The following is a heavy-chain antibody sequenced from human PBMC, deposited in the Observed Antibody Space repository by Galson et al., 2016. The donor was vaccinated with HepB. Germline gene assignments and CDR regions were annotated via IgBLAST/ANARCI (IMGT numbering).Heavy chain of an antibody. CDR3: ARVHMAAAGVGGMDV. J-gene: IGHJ6*02. CDR1: GFTFDDYA. Sequence: SLRLSCAASGFTFDDYAMSWVRQAPGKGLEWVSGINWEGGRKGYADSVKGRFTISRDNPKNALYLQMNSLRAEDTALYHYARVHMAAAGVGGMDVWGQGTTVTVSS. CDR2: INWEGGRK. D-gene: IGHD6-13*01. V-gene: IGHV3-20*01.